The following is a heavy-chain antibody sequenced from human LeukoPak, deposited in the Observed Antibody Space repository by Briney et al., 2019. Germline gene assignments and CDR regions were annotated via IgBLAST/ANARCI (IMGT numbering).Heavy chain of an antibody. Sequence: SQTLSLTCAVSGGSISSGGYPWSWIRQPLGKGLEWIGYIYHSGSTYYNPSLKSRVTISVDGSKNQFSLKLSSVTAADTAVYYCARAYCSSTSCSGFDYWGQGTLVTVSS. D-gene: IGHD2-2*01. V-gene: IGHV4-30-2*01. CDR2: IYHSGST. CDR3: ARAYCSSTSCSGFDY. CDR1: GGSISSGGYP. J-gene: IGHJ4*02.